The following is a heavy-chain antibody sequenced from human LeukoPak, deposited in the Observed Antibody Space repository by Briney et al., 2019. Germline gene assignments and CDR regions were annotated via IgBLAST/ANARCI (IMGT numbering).Heavy chain of an antibody. CDR3: AKRGAEVGATVAPGDY. Sequence: GGSLRLSCAASGFTFSSYGMSWVRQAPGKGLDWVSAISGSGVSTYYADSVKGRFTISSDNSKNTLYLQMNSLRAEDTAVYYCAKRGAEVGATVAPGDYWGQGTLVTVSS. D-gene: IGHD1-26*01. V-gene: IGHV3-23*01. CDR2: ISGSGVST. CDR1: GFTFSSYG. J-gene: IGHJ4*02.